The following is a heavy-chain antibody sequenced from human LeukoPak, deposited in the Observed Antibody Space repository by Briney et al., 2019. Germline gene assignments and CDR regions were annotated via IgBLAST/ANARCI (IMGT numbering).Heavy chain of an antibody. J-gene: IGHJ4*02. V-gene: IGHV3-23*01. CDR1: GFTFSSYA. Sequence: GGTLRLSCAASGFTFSSYAISWVRQAPGKGLEWVSAISGSGGSTYYADSVKGRFTISRDNSKNTLYLQMNSLRAEDTAVYYCAKSKESYDFWSGYYPGWGQGTLVTVSS. D-gene: IGHD3-3*01. CDR2: ISGSGGST. CDR3: AKSKESYDFWSGYYPG.